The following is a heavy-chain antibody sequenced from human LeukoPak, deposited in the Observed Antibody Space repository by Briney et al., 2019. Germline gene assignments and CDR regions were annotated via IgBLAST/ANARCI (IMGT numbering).Heavy chain of an antibody. CDR1: GGSISSSSYY. J-gene: IGHJ5*02. D-gene: IGHD3-3*01. CDR2: IYYSGST. Sequence: SETLSLTCTVSGGSISSSSYYWGWIRQPPGKGLEWIGSIYYSGSTYYNPSLKSRVTISVDTSKSQFSLKLSSVTAADTAVYYCARQDYDFWSGYSNWFDPWGQGTLVTVSS. CDR3: ARQDYDFWSGYSNWFDP. V-gene: IGHV4-39*01.